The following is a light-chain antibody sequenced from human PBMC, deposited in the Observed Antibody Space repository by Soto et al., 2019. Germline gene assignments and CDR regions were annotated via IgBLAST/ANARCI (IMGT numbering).Light chain of an antibody. CDR2: GAS. CDR3: QQYSNWPRS. Sequence: EIVMTQSPATLSVSPGERATLSCRASQSVSSTLAWYQQKPGQAPRLLIHGASTRATGIPARFSGSGSGTEFTLTISSLQSEDVAVYYCQQYSNWPRSCGQGTKVEIK. CDR1: QSVSST. V-gene: IGKV3-15*01. J-gene: IGKJ1*01.